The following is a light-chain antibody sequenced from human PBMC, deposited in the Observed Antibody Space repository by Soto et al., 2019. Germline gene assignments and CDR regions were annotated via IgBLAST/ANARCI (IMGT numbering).Light chain of an antibody. V-gene: IGKV3-20*01. CDR1: QTLRRTY. CDR3: HQYDNAPQT. Sequence: EIVLMQSPGTLSLSPGARAPLSCRASQTLRRTYIAWYQQKPGQAPRVLIYGASKRATGIPDGFSGSGSGTDFSLTISRLEPEDFAVYYCHQYDNAPQTYGQGTKVDIK. J-gene: IGKJ2*01. CDR2: GAS.